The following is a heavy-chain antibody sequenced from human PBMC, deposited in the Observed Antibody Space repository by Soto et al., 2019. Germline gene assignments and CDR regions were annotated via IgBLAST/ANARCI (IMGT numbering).Heavy chain of an antibody. D-gene: IGHD3-16*01. V-gene: IGHV3-7*04. CDR2: IKQDGNEK. CDR3: ARGGNLGDY. J-gene: IGHJ4*02. CDR1: GFTFSRYR. Sequence: EVQLVESGGGLVQPGGSLRLSCAASGFTFSRYRMNWVRQAPGKGLEWVANIKQDGNEKYYVDSVKGRFTISRDNAKNSLHRQMNSLRAEDTAVYYCARGGNLGDYWGQGTLVTVSS.